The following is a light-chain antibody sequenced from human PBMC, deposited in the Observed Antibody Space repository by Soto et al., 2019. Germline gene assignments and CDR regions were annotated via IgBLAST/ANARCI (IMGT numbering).Light chain of an antibody. J-gene: IGKJ1*01. CDR2: DAS. CDR1: QSISSW. Sequence: DIQMAQSPCTVSASGGVRVTINCRASQSISSWLAWYQQKPGKAPNLLIYDASSLESGVPSRCSGIGSGTEFTLPVRSLKPDDLAPDYCQQYNSNWTVGQQTKVDIK. V-gene: IGKV1-5*01. CDR3: QQYNSNWT.